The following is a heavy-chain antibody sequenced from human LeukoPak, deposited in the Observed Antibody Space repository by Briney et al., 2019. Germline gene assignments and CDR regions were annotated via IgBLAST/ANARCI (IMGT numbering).Heavy chain of an antibody. J-gene: IGHJ4*02. CDR3: ARDYGVGKFWSGFYSE. D-gene: IGHD3-3*01. Sequence: GGSLRLSCAASGFTFSSYWMSWLRQAPGKGLEWVANIKQRGTEKYYVDSVKGRFTISRDDAKNSLYLQMNNLRAEDTAVYYCARDYGVGKFWSGFYSEWGLGTLVTVSS. V-gene: IGHV3-7*01. CDR2: IKQRGTEK. CDR1: GFTFSSYW.